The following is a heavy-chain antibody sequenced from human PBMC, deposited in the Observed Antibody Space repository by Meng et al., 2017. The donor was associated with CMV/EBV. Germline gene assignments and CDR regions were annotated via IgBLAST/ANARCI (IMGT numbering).Heavy chain of an antibody. CDR2: MNPNSGNT. D-gene: IGHD3-3*01. CDR3: ARGPPAFGVALTHYYYYGMDV. V-gene: IGHV1-8*01. CDR1: GFTFSSYD. Sequence: GESLKISCAASGFTFSSYDINWVRQATGQGLEWMGWMNPNSGNTGYAQKFQGRVTMTRNTSISTAYMELSSLRSEDTAVYYCARGPPAFGVALTHYYYYGMDVWGQGTTVTVSS. J-gene: IGHJ6*02.